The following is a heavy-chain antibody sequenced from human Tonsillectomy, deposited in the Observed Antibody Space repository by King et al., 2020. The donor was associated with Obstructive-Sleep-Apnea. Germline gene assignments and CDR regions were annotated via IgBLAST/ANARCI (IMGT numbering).Heavy chain of an antibody. CDR3: AHRRPLTYYFDY. D-gene: IGHD2-21*01. CDR1: GFSLSTSGVG. V-gene: IGHV2-5*02. CDR2: IYWDDDK. J-gene: IGHJ4*02. Sequence: TLKESGPTLVKPTQTRTLTCSFSGFSLSTSGVGVGWIRQPPGKALEWLALIYWDDDKRYSPSLKSRLTITTDTSKNQVVLTMTNMDPVDTATYCCAHRRPLTYYFDYWVQGTLVTVSS.